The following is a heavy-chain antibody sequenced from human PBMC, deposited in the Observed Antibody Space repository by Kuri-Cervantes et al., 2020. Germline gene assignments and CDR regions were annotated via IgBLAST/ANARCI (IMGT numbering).Heavy chain of an antibody. CDR2: ISGSGGST. Sequence: CAASGFTVSSNYMSWVRQAPGKGLEWVSAISGSGGSTYYADSVKGRFTISRDNSKNTLYLQMNSLRAEDTAVYYCANIRGTNYYGMDVWGQGTTVTVSS. J-gene: IGHJ6*02. V-gene: IGHV3-23*01. D-gene: IGHD3-16*01. CDR1: GFTVSSNY. CDR3: ANIRGTNYYGMDV.